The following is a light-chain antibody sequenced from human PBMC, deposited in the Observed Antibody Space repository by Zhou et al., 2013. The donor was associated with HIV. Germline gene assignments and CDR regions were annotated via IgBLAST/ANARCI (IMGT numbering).Light chain of an antibody. CDR2: EVS. CDR1: SSDVGGYNY. V-gene: IGLV2-14*01. CDR3: NSYTTSSAWV. Sequence: QSALTQPPSASGSPGQSVTISCTGTSSDVGGYNYVSWYQQHPGKAPKLMIYEVSKRPSGVSNRFSGSKSGNTASLTISGLQAEDEADYYCNSYTTSSAWVFGGGTKVTVL. J-gene: IGLJ3*02.